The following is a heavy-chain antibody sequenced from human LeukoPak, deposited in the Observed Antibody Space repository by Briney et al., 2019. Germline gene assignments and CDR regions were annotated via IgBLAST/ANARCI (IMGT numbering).Heavy chain of an antibody. CDR3: AMMITGPVGPAAMGVRHGIDY. J-gene: IGHJ4*02. CDR2: ISAYNGNT. Sequence: ASVKVSCKASGYTFTSYGIRWVRQAPGQGLEWMGWISAYNGNTNYAQKLQGRVTMTTDTSTSTAYMELRSLRSDDTAVYYCAMMITGPVGPAAMGVRHGIDYWGQGTLVTVSS. D-gene: IGHD2-2*01. V-gene: IGHV1-18*01. CDR1: GYTFTSYG.